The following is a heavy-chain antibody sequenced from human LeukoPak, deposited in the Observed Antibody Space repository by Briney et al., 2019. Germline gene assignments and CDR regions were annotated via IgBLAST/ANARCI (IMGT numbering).Heavy chain of an antibody. CDR3: ARATYYYYYMDV. Sequence: PSETLSLTCTVSGGSISSYYWTWIRQPPGKGLEWIGYIYYSGSTNYYNPSLKSRVTISVDTSKNQFSLKLSSVTAADTAVYYCARATYYYYYMDVWGKGTTVTVSS. CDR1: GGSISSYY. J-gene: IGHJ6*03. V-gene: IGHV4-59*08. CDR2: IYYSGST.